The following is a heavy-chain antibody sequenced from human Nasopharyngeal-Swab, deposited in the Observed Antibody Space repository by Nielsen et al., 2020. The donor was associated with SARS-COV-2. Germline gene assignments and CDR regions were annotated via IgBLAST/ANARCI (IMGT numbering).Heavy chain of an antibody. J-gene: IGHJ6*02. CDR2: IIPIFGTA. V-gene: IGHV1-69*13. CDR1: GGTFSSYA. Sequence: SVKVSCKASGGTFSSYAISWVRQAPGQGLEWMGGIIPIFGTANYAQKFQGRVTITADESTSTAYMELSSLRSEDTAVYYCARVIGGYGSGSYYYYGMDVWGQGTTVTVSS. CDR3: ARVIGGYGSGSYYYYGMDV. D-gene: IGHD3-10*01.